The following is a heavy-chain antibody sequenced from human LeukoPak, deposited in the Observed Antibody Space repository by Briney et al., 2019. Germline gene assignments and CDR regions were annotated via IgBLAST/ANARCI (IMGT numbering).Heavy chain of an antibody. V-gene: IGHV4-31*03. J-gene: IGHJ3*02. D-gene: IGHD2-15*01. CDR2: TFFSGST. CDR3: ARDLNYCSGGRCYSGAFDI. CDR1: GGSISSGGFY. Sequence: SQTLSLTCTVSGGSISSGGFYWSWNRQHPGKGWDGFGNTFFSGSTYYNPSLKSRVTISVDTSKNQFSLKLSSVTAADTAVYYCARDLNYCSGGRCYSGAFDIWGQGTVVTVSS.